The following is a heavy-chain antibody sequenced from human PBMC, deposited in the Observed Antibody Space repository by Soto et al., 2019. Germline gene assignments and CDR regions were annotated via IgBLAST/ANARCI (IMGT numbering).Heavy chain of an antibody. CDR2: INPKSGGT. CDR1: GYSFTDYH. D-gene: IGHD2-8*01. CDR3: ARGHSTDCSNGVCSFFYNHEMDV. Sequence: ASVKVSCKASGYSFTDYHIHWMRQAPGQGLEWLGRINPKSGGTSTAQKFQGWVTMTRDRSISTVYMELTRLRSDDTAVYFCARGHSTDCSNGVCSFFYNHEMDVWGQGTTVTVSS. V-gene: IGHV1-2*04. J-gene: IGHJ6*02.